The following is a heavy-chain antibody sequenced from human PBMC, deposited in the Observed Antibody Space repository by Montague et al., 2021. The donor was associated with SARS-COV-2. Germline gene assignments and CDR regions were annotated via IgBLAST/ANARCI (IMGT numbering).Heavy chain of an antibody. CDR3: ARCRRIAARPSEGYFVL. CDR1: GGSFSGYY. V-gene: IGHV4-34*01. CDR2: INHSGST. Sequence: SETLSLTCAVYGGSFSGYYWSWVRQPPGKGLEWIGEINHSGSTNYNPSLKNRVTISVDTSKQQFSLKLSSVTAADTAVYYCARCRRIAARPSEGYFVLWGRGTRVP. D-gene: IGHD6-6*01. J-gene: IGHJ2*01.